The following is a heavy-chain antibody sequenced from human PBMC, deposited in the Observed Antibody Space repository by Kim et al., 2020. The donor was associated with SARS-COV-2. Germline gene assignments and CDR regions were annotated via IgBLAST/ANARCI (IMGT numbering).Heavy chain of an antibody. Sequence: SETLSLTCTVSGGSISSGGYYWSWIRQHPGKGLEWIGYIYYSGSTYYNPSLKSRVTISVDTSKNQFSLKLSSVTAADTAVYYCARGKLSPDLGFDYWGQGTLVTVSS. V-gene: IGHV4-31*03. CDR1: GGSISSGGYY. J-gene: IGHJ4*02. D-gene: IGHD3-16*01. CDR3: ARGKLSPDLGFDY. CDR2: IYYSGST.